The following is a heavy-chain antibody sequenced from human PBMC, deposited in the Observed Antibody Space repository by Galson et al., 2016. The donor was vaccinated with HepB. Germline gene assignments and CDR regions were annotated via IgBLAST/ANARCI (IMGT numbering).Heavy chain of an antibody. CDR3: ARDVGSTLAARSFDY. D-gene: IGHD6-6*01. CDR1: GDSVSSNTAA. V-gene: IGHV6-1*01. Sequence: CAISGDSVSSNTAAWNWIRQSPSRGLEWLGRTYFRSKWYNDYTMSVKSRIIISPDTSKNQFSLLLNSATPEDTAVYYCARDVGSTLAARSFDYWGQGTLVTVSS. CDR2: TYFRSKWYN. J-gene: IGHJ4*02.